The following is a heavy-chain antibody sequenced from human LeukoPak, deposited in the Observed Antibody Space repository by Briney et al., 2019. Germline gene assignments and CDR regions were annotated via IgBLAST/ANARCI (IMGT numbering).Heavy chain of an antibody. D-gene: IGHD4-17*01. CDR2: IYYSGST. CDR3: ARSPRSGDYLGKPEYYFDY. CDR1: GGSISSYY. J-gene: IGHJ4*02. Sequence: KASETLSLTCTVSGGSISSYYWSWTRQPPGKGLEWIGYIYYSGSTNYNPSLKSRVTVSVDTSKNQFSLKLSSVTAADTAVYYCARSPRSGDYLGKPEYYFDYWGQGTLVTVSS. V-gene: IGHV4-59*01.